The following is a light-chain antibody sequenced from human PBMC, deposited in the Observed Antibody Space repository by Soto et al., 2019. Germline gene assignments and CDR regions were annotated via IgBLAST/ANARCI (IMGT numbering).Light chain of an antibody. Sequence: QSVLTQSPSASASLGASVKLTCTLSSGHSSYAIAWHQQQPEKGPRYLMKLNSDGSHSKGDGIPDRFSGSSSGAERYLTISRPQSEDHADYHCHTWGTGIRVFCGGTMLPVL. J-gene: IGLJ2*01. V-gene: IGLV4-69*01. CDR1: SGHSSYA. CDR2: LNSDGSH. CDR3: HTWGTGIRV.